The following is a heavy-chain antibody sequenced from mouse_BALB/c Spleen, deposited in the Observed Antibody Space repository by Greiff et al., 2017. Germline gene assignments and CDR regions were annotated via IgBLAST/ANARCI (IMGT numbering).Heavy chain of an antibody. Sequence: EVKLVESGGDLVKPGGSLKLSCAASGFTFSSYGMSWVRQTPDKRLEWVATISSGGSYTYYPDSVKGRFTISRDNAKNTLYLQMSSLKSEDTAMYYCARRGVGSNLGAYWGQGTLVTVSA. V-gene: IGHV5-6*02. CDR2: ISSGGSYT. CDR1: GFTFSSYG. J-gene: IGHJ3*01. D-gene: IGHD2-5*01. CDR3: ARRGVGSNLGAY.